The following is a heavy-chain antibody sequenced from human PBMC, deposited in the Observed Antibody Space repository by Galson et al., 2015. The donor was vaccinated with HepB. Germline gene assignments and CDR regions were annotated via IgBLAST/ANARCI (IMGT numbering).Heavy chain of an antibody. CDR1: GYTFTSYD. CDR3: ARGRRDGYNWVY. Sequence: SVKVSCKASGYTFTSYDINWVRQATGQGLEWMGWMNPNSGNAGYAQKFQGRVTMTRNTSISTAYMELSSLRSEDTAVYYCARGRRDGYNWVYWGQGTLVTVSS. V-gene: IGHV1-8*01. J-gene: IGHJ4*02. CDR2: MNPNSGNA. D-gene: IGHD5-24*01.